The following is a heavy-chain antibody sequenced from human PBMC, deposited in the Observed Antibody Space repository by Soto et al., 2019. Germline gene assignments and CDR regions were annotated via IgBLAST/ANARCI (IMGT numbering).Heavy chain of an antibody. CDR2: IYYSGST. D-gene: IGHD2-2*01. CDR1: GGSISSYY. V-gene: IGHV4-59*01. Sequence: SETLSLTCTVSGGSISSYYWSWIRQPPGKGLEWIGYIYYSGSTNYNPSLKSRVTISVDTSKNQFSLKLSSVTAADTAVYYCARVRRCSSTSCYLFDPSGQAPLVTVSS. CDR3: ARVRRCSSTSCYLFDP. J-gene: IGHJ5*02.